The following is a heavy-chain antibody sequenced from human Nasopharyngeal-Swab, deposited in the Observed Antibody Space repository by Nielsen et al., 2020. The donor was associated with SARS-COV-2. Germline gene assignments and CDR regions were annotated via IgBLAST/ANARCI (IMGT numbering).Heavy chain of an antibody. CDR3: ARHSGAGVTEPLDY. J-gene: IGHJ4*02. V-gene: IGHV4-39*01. Sequence: SETLSLTCVVSGGAISRSNNYWAWIRQPPGKGLEWFERIYFSASTYSNPSLPSRDTLSLHLSENPASLRLRYVTAADTAMYYCARHSGAGVTEPLDYWGQGTLVIVSS. D-gene: IGHD3-10*01. CDR2: IYFSAST. CDR1: GGAISRSNNY.